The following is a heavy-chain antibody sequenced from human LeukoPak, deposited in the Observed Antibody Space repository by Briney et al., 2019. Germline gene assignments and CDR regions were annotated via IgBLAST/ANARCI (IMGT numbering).Heavy chain of an antibody. CDR2: INHSGST. V-gene: IGHV4-34*01. Sequence: PSETLSLTCTVSSGSISGYYWSWIRQPPGKGLEWIGEINHSGSTNYNPSLKSRVTISVDTSKNQFSLKLSSVTAADTAVYYCARGGMAAVFDYWGQGTLVTVSS. D-gene: IGHD5-24*01. CDR1: SGSISGYY. J-gene: IGHJ4*02. CDR3: ARGGMAAVFDY.